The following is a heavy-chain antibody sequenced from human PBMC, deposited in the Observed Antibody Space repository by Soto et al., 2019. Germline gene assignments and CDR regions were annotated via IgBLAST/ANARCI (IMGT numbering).Heavy chain of an antibody. CDR2: IYSGGST. CDR1: GFTVSSNY. Sequence: PGGSLRLSCAASGFTVSSNYMSWVRQAPGKGLEWVSVIYSGGSTYYADSVKGRFTISRHNSKNTLYLQMNSLRAEDTAVYYCARGGGIAVAGRGYTLDYWGQGTLVTVSS. J-gene: IGHJ4*02. D-gene: IGHD6-19*01. V-gene: IGHV3-53*04. CDR3: ARGGGIAVAGRGYTLDY.